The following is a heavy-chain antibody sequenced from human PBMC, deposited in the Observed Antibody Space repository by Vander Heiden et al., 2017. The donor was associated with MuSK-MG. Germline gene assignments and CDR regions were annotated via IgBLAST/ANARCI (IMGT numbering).Heavy chain of an antibody. CDR2: IIPIFGTA. CDR1: GGTFSSYA. V-gene: IGHV1-69*06. D-gene: IGHD3-10*01. J-gene: IGHJ4*02. CDR3: ARQVMVRGVTYFDY. Sequence: EVKKPGSSVKVSCKASGGTFSSYAISWVRLAPGQGLEWMGGIIPIFGTANYAQKFQGRVTITADKSTSTAYMELSSLRSEDTAVYYCARQVMVRGVTYFDYWGQGTLVTVSS.